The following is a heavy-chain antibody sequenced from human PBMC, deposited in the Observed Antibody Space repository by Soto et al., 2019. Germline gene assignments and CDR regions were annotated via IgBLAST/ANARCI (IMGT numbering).Heavy chain of an antibody. D-gene: IGHD3-22*01. CDR2: VKSKNDGGTT. J-gene: IGHJ4*01. Sequence: PGRSLRLRWGAFGFKFVNPWINWVRKATGKGLEWVGRVKSKNDGGTTDFAAPVKGRFAISRDDSKNMVYLEMNSLQTENTAIYYCTTDSYITSIIVRFDYWGHGTLVTVSS. CDR1: GFKFVNPW. CDR3: TTDSYITSIIVRFDY. V-gene: IGHV3-15*07.